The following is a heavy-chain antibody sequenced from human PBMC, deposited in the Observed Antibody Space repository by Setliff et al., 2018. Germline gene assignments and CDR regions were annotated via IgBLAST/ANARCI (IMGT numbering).Heavy chain of an antibody. CDR1: GFTFSDHY. CDR3: VRTVVPGYYFDS. V-gene: IGHV3-72*01. D-gene: IGHD3-10*01. J-gene: IGHJ4*02. Sequence: RGSLRLSCAASGFTFSDHYMDWDRQAPGRGLEWVARSRDKASSYTTEYAASVKGRFTIARDNSKSSVYLQMNSLKTEDAAVYYCVRTVVPGYYFDSWGQGTLVTVSS. CDR2: SRDKASSYTT.